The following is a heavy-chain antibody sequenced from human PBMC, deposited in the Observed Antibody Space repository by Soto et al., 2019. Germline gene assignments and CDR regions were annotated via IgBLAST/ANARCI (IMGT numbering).Heavy chain of an antibody. CDR2: ISSSSSTI. Sequence: GGSLRLSCAASGFTFSSYSMNWVRQAPGKGLEWVSYISSSSSTIYYADSVKGRFTISRDNAKNTLYLQMNSLRAEDTAVYYCAKDSIFTPTYFDYWGQGTLVTVSS. D-gene: IGHD3-3*01. CDR3: AKDSIFTPTYFDY. CDR1: GFTFSSYS. V-gene: IGHV3-48*01. J-gene: IGHJ4*02.